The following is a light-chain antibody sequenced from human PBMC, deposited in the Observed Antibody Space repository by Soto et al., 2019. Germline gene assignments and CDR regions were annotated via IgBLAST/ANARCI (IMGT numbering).Light chain of an antibody. CDR2: WAS. CDR1: QSLLYRSNNKNY. J-gene: IGKJ3*01. V-gene: IGKV4-1*01. Sequence: DIVMTQSPDSLALSLGERATINCKSSQSLLYRSNNKNYLAWYQQKPGQPPKLLIYWASTRESGVPDRFSGSGSGTEFTLTISSLQAEDVAVYYCQQYYASLQTFGPGTKVDIK. CDR3: QQYYASLQT.